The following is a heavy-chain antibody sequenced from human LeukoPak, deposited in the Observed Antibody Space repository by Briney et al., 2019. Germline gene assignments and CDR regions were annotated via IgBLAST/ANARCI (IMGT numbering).Heavy chain of an antibody. J-gene: IGHJ3*02. CDR2: ISAYNGNT. CDR1: GYTFTSYG. Sequence: ASVKVSCKASGYTFTSYGISWVRQAPGQGVEWMGWISAYNGNTNYAQKLQGSVTMATVTSTSTAYMELRSLRSDDTAVYYGARDGRLGMGREVNAFDIGGQGTMVTVSS. CDR3: ARDGRLGMGREVNAFDI. V-gene: IGHV1-18*01. D-gene: IGHD7-27*01.